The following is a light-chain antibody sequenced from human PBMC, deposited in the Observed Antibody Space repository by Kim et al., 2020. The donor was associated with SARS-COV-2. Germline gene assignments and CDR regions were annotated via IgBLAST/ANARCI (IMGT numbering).Light chain of an antibody. CDR2: WAS. CDR3: KHYYITTYT. CDR1: QSVLYSSNNKNY. J-gene: IGKJ2*01. Sequence: DIVMTQSPHSLAVSLGERATINCKSSQSVLYSSNNKNYLAWYQQKPGQPHKLLIYWASTRESGVPDRFSGSGSGTDFTLTISSLQAEDVAVYYCKHYYITTYTFGQGPKLEIK. V-gene: IGKV4-1*01.